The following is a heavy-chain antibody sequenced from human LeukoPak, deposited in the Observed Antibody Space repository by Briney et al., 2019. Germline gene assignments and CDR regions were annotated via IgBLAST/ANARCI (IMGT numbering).Heavy chain of an antibody. V-gene: IGHV1-2*02. CDR2: INPNSGGT. J-gene: IGHJ6*03. Sequence: ASVKVSCKASGYTFTGYYMHWVRQTPGQGLEWMGWINPNSGGTNYAQKFQGRVTMTRDTSISTAYMELSRLRSDDTAVYYCARDRDYGGNPQGYYYYYYYMDVWGKGTTVTVSS. CDR3: ARDRDYGGNPQGYYYYYYYMDV. D-gene: IGHD4-23*01. CDR1: GYTFTGYY.